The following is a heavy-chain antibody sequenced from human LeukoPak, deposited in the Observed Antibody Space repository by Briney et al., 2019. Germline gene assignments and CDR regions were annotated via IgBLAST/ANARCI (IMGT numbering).Heavy chain of an antibody. CDR3: ATVGYSGSLPRENDAFDI. D-gene: IGHD1-26*01. V-gene: IGHV1-24*01. CDR2: FDPEDGET. CDR1: GYTLTELS. J-gene: IGHJ3*02. Sequence: ASVKVSCKVSGYTLTELSMHWVRQAPGKGLERMGGFDPEDGETIYAQKFQGRVTMTEDTSTDTAYMELSSLRSEDTAVYYCATVGYSGSLPRENDAFDIWGQGTMVTVSS.